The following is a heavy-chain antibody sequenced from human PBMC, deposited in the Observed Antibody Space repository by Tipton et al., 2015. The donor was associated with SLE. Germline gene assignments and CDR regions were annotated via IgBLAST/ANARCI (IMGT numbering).Heavy chain of an antibody. CDR3: ARQVPYYDILTGYNTGDAFDI. V-gene: IGHV4-4*02. J-gene: IGHJ3*02. Sequence: TLSLTCAVSGGSISSSNWWSWVRQPPGKGLEWIGEIYHSGSTNYNPSLKSRVTISVDKSKNQFSLKLSSVTAADTAVYYCARQVPYYDILTGYNTGDAFDIWGQGTMVTVPS. D-gene: IGHD3-9*01. CDR2: IYHSGST. CDR1: GGSISSSNW.